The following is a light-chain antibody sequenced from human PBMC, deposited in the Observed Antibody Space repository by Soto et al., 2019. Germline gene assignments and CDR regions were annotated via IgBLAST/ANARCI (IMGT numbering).Light chain of an antibody. CDR1: QRVSSTY. CDR2: GAS. Sequence: EIVLTQSPGTLSLSPGERATLSCRASQRVSSTYLAWYQQQPGQAPRLLIYGASRRATGIPDRFSGSGSGTDFTLTISSLEPEDLAVYYCQQYGSSPWTFGQGTKVAIK. J-gene: IGKJ1*01. CDR3: QQYGSSPWT. V-gene: IGKV3-20*01.